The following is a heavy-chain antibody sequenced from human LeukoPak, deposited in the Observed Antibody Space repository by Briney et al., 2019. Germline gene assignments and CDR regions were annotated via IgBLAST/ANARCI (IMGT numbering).Heavy chain of an antibody. D-gene: IGHD5-12*01. CDR2: MNPNSGNT. J-gene: IGHJ5*02. Sequence: ASVKVSFKAYGYTFTSYDINTVRQATGQGLEWMGWMNPNSGNTGYAQKFQGRVTMTRNTSISTAYMELSSLRSEDTAVYYCARVGSRTPDSNWFDPWGQGTLVTVSS. CDR1: GYTFTSYD. CDR3: ARVGSRTPDSNWFDP. V-gene: IGHV1-8*01.